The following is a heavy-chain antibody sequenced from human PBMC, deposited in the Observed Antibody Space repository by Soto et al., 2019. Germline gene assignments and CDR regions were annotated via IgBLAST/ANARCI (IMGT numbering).Heavy chain of an antibody. Sequence: SETLSLTCTVCGGSISSYYWSWIRQPPGKGLEWIGYIYYSGSTNYNPSLKSRVTISVDTSKNQFSLKLSSVTAADTAVYYCPRVRGYYDSYIDYWGQGPLVTVSS. V-gene: IGHV4-59*01. J-gene: IGHJ4*02. CDR1: GGSISSYY. CDR2: IYYSGST. CDR3: PRVRGYYDSYIDY. D-gene: IGHD3-3*01.